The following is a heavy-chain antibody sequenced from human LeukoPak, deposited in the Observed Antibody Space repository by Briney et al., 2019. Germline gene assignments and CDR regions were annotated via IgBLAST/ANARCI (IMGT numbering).Heavy chain of an antibody. CDR3: ARDGYSSSSYPQDAFFI. Sequence: PGGSLTLSCAASGFTFISYRMHWVRQAPGEGLVWVSRINSDGSSTSYADSVKGRFTISRDNAKNTLYLQMNSLRAEDTAVYYCARDGYSSSSYPQDAFFIWCQGTMVTVSS. CDR1: GFTFISYR. D-gene: IGHD6-13*01. J-gene: IGHJ3*02. CDR2: INSDGSST. V-gene: IGHV3-74*01.